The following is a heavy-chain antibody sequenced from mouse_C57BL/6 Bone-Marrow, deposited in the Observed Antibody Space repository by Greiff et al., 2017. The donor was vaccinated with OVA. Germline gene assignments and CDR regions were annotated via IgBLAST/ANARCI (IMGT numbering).Heavy chain of an antibody. CDR1: GFTFSSYA. Sequence: EVKLVESGGGLVKPGGSLKLSCAASGFTFSSYAMSWVRQTPEKRLEWVATISDGGSYTYYPDNVKGRFTISRDNAKNNLYLQMSHLKSEDTAMYYCARERDYAWFAYWGQGTLVTVSA. CDR3: ARERDYAWFAY. J-gene: IGHJ3*01. V-gene: IGHV5-4*01. CDR2: ISDGGSYT. D-gene: IGHD2-4*01.